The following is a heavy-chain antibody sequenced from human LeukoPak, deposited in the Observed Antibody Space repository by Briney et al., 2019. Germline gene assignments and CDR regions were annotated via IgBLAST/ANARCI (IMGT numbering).Heavy chain of an antibody. J-gene: IGHJ6*03. CDR1: GFTFSDYY. CDR2: ISSSSSYI. V-gene: IGHV3-11*01. Sequence: PGGSLRLSCAASGFTFSDYYMSWIRQAPGKGLEWVSSISSSSSYIYYADSVKGRFTISRDNAKNSLYLQMNSLRAEDTAVYYCARARSVGLMDVWGKGTTVTVSS. CDR3: ARARSVGLMDV.